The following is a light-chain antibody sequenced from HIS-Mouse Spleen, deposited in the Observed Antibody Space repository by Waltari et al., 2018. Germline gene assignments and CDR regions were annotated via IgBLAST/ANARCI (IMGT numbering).Light chain of an antibody. CDR1: SSDVGSYTL. CDR2: EGS. Sequence: QSALTQPASVSGSPGQSITISCTGTSSDVGSYTLVSWYQQHPGKAPKLMIDEGSKRPSGVCNRFSGSKSGNTASLTISGLQAEDEADYYCCSYAGSSTWVFGGGTKLTVL. V-gene: IGLV2-23*01. J-gene: IGLJ3*02. CDR3: CSYAGSSTWV.